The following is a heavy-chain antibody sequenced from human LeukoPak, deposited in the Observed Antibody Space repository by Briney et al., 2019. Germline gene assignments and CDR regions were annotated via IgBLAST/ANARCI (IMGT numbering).Heavy chain of an antibody. D-gene: IGHD5-18*01. CDR3: ARFPNTAMVMGLEYYYYGMDV. V-gene: IGHV1-46*01. Sequence: GASVKVSCKASGYTFTSYYMHWVRQAPGQGLEWMGIINPSGGSTSYAQKFQGRVTMTRDTSTSTVYMELSSLRSEDTAVYYCARFPNTAMVMGLEYYYYGMDVWGQETTVTVSS. CDR1: GYTFTSYY. J-gene: IGHJ6*02. CDR2: INPSGGST.